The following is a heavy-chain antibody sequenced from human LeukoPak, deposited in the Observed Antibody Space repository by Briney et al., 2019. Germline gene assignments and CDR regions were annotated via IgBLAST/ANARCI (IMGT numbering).Heavy chain of an antibody. D-gene: IGHD4-17*01. CDR3: ARAPGEGWFDP. Sequence: KPGGSLRLSCAASGFTFSDYYISWIRQAPGKGLEWVSYISTSGGTIYYADSVKGRFTISRDNAKNSLYLQMNSLRAEDTALYYCARAPGEGWFDPWGQGTLVTVSS. V-gene: IGHV3-11*04. CDR1: GFTFSDYY. CDR2: ISTSGGTI. J-gene: IGHJ5*02.